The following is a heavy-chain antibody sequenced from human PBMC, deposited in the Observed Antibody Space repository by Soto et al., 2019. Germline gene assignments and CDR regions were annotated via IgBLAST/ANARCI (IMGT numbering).Heavy chain of an antibody. CDR1: GFTFSSYG. Sequence: QVQLVESGGGVVQPGRSLRLSCAASGFTFSSYGTHWVRQAPGKGLEWVAVISYDGSNKYYADSVKGRFTISRDNSKNTLYLQMNSLRAEDTAVYYCAKDVLRTMIVGGWFDPWGQGTLVTVSS. CDR3: AKDVLRTMIVGGWFDP. CDR2: ISYDGSNK. D-gene: IGHD3-22*01. J-gene: IGHJ5*02. V-gene: IGHV3-30*18.